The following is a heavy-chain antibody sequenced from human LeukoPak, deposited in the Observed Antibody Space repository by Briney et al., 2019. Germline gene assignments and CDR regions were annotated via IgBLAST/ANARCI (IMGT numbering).Heavy chain of an antibody. V-gene: IGHV4-4*07. CDR1: GVSISSYY. Sequence: SETLSLTCTVSGVSISSYYWSWIRQPAGKGLEWIGRIYTSGSTNYNPSLKSRVTMSVDTSKNQFSLKLSSVTAADTAVYYCASHDSPNWYFDLWGRGTLVTVSS. CDR3: ASHDSPNWYFDL. J-gene: IGHJ2*01. D-gene: IGHD2-15*01. CDR2: IYTSGST.